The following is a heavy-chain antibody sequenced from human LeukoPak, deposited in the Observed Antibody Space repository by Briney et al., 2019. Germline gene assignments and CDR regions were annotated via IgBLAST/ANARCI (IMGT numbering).Heavy chain of an antibody. D-gene: IGHD6-25*01. CDR1: GITFYTYT. V-gene: IGHV3-21*01. CDR2: ISSSGSHI. CDR3: AREYITGAGPFDY. Sequence: KPGGSLRLSCAASASGITFYTYTINWVRQAPGKGLEWVSSISSSGSHIYYADSVKGRFTISRDDAKNSLYLQMDSLRVEDTAVYFCAREYITGAGPFDYWAQGALVTVSS. J-gene: IGHJ4*02.